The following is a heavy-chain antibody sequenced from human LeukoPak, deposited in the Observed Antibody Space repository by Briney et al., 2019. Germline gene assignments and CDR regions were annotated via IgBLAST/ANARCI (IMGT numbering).Heavy chain of an antibody. J-gene: IGHJ6*03. CDR1: GGSFSGYN. CDR2: IYHSGST. D-gene: IGHD4-17*01. V-gene: IGHV4-38-2*02. CDR3: ARETTRDRFMDV. Sequence: SETLSLTCAVYGGSFSGYNWGWIRQPPGEGLEWIGSIYHSGSTYYNPSLKSRVTISVDTSKNQFSLKLTSVTAADTAVYYCARETTRDRFMDVWGKGTTVTVSS.